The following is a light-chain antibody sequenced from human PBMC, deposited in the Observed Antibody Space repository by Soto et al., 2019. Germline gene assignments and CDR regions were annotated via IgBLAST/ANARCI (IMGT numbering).Light chain of an antibody. CDR1: SSNIGAGYD. CDR2: GNS. Sequence: QSVLTQPPSVSGAPGLRVTISCTGSSSNIGAGYDVHWYQQLPGTAPKLLIYGNSNRPSGVPDRFSGSKSGTSASLAITGLQAEDEADYYCQSYDSSLSGHVVFGGVTKLTVL. CDR3: QSYDSSLSGHVV. V-gene: IGLV1-40*01. J-gene: IGLJ2*01.